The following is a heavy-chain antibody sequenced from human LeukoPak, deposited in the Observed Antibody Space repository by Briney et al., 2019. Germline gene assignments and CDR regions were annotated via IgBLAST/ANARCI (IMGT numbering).Heavy chain of an antibody. CDR1: GYTFTSYA. V-gene: IGHV1-69*13. CDR2: IIPIFGTA. J-gene: IGHJ6*02. D-gene: IGHD2-2*01. CDR3: ARVGSVVPATRGYYYYYGMDV. Sequence: GASVKVSCKASGYTFTSYAISWVRQAPGQGLEWMGGIIPIFGTANYAQKFQGRVTITADESTSTAYMELSSLRSEDTAVYYCARVGSVVPATRGYYYYYGMDVWGQGTTVTVSS.